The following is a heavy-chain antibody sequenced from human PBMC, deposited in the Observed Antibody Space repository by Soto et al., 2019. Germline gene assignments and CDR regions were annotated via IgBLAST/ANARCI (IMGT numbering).Heavy chain of an antibody. D-gene: IGHD3-3*01. V-gene: IGHV4-31*03. J-gene: IGHJ6*03. Sequence: SETLSLTCTVSGGSISSGGYYWSWIRQHPGKGLEWIGYIYYSGSTYYNPSLKSRVTISVDTSKNQFSLKLSSVTAADTAVYYCAREMRSYYDFWSGPGGSYYMDVWGKGTTVTVSS. CDR3: AREMRSYYDFWSGPGGSYYMDV. CDR1: GGSISSGGYY. CDR2: IYYSGST.